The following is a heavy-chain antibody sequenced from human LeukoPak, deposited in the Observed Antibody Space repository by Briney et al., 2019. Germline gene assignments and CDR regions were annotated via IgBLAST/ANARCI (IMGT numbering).Heavy chain of an antibody. CDR3: AKGFYYYDSSGYYYDGEYFQH. D-gene: IGHD3-22*01. CDR1: GFTFSSYA. Sequence: GGSLRLSCAASGFTFSSYAMSWVRQAPGKGLEWVSAISGSGGSTYYADSVKGRFTISRDNSKNTLYLQMNSLRAEDTAVYYCAKGFYYYDSSGYYYDGEYFQHWGQGTLVTVSS. CDR2: ISGSGGST. J-gene: IGHJ1*01. V-gene: IGHV3-23*01.